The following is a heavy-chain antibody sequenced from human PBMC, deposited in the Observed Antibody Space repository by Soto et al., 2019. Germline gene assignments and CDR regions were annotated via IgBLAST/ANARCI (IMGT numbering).Heavy chain of an antibody. Sequence: GESLKISCKGSGYSFTSYWIGWVRQMPGKGLEWMGIIYPGDSDTRYSPSFQGQVTISADKSISTAYLQWSSLKASDTAMYYCAGSIAARPRGYYYYGMDVWSQGTTVTVSS. CDR2: IYPGDSDT. CDR1: GYSFTSYW. D-gene: IGHD6-6*01. J-gene: IGHJ6*02. CDR3: AGSIAARPRGYYYYGMDV. V-gene: IGHV5-51*01.